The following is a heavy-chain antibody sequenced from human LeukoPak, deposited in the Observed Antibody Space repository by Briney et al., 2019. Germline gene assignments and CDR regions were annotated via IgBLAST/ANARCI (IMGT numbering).Heavy chain of an antibody. Sequence: GASVKVSCKASGYSFNNYHINWVRQATGEGPEWMGWINPDSGNTGYAQNFQGRVTLTRDTSINTAYMELSNLKSEDTAVYYCARGGCQSCYNYWGQGTLVTGSS. D-gene: IGHD2-15*01. V-gene: IGHV1-8*03. CDR1: GYSFNNYH. CDR2: INPDSGNT. J-gene: IGHJ4*02. CDR3: ARGGCQSCYNY.